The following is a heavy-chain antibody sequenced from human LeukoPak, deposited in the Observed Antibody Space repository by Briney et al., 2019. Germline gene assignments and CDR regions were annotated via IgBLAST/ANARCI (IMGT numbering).Heavy chain of an antibody. CDR3: ARDQAWGTWPSHNWFDP. CDR1: GGSISSYY. J-gene: IGHJ5*02. Sequence: PSETLSLTCTVSGGSISSYYWSWIRQPAGKGLEWIGRIYTSGSTNYNPSLKSRVTMSVDTSKNQFSLKLSSVTAADTAVYYCARDQAWGTWPSHNWFDPWGQGTLVTVSS. D-gene: IGHD1-1*01. CDR2: IYTSGST. V-gene: IGHV4-4*07.